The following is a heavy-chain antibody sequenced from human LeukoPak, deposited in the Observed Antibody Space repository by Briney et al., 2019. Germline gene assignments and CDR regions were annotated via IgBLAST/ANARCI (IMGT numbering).Heavy chain of an antibody. CDR3: ARVYSTVTTQFDY. D-gene: IGHD4-17*01. V-gene: IGHV3-33*01. Sequence: GGSLRLSCAASGFTFRSYGMHWVRQAPGKGLEWVAIIWYDGSNEYYADSVKGRFTISRDNSKNTLYPQMNSLRAEDTALYYCARVYSTVTTQFDYWGQGTLVTVSS. CDR2: IWYDGSNE. J-gene: IGHJ4*02. CDR1: GFTFRSYG.